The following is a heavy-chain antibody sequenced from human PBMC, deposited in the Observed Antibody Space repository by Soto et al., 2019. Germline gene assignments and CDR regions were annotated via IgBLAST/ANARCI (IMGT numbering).Heavy chain of an antibody. Sequence: SQTLSLTCAISGDSVSSNSAAWNWIRQSPSRGLEWLGRTYYRSKWYNDYAVSVKSRITINPDTSKNQFSLQLNSVTPEDTAVYYCASESGRYSRRWLFAYRAQGTLVTVSS. V-gene: IGHV6-1*01. J-gene: IGHJ4*02. CDR2: TYYRSKWYN. CDR1: GDSVSSNSAA. CDR3: ASESGRYSRRWLFAY. D-gene: IGHD6-13*01.